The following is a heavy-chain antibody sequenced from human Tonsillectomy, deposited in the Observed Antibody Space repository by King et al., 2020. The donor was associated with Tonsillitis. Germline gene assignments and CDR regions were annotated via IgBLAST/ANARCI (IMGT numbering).Heavy chain of an antibody. J-gene: IGHJ3*02. D-gene: IGHD3-3*01. CDR3: ARDVCGFWARAFDI. CDR2: IHHSGKT. CDR1: GASITSGGNS. Sequence: QLQESGPGLVKPSQTLSLSCTVSGASITSGGNSWNWIRQSPGMGLEWIGCIHHSGKTYYNPSLKSRLTISVDTSKNQLSLKLTSVTAADAAVYYCARDVCGFWARAFDIWGQGTMVIVSS. V-gene: IGHV4-30-2*06.